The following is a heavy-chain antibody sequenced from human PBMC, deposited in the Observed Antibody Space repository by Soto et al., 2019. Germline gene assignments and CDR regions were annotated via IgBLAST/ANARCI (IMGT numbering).Heavy chain of an antibody. D-gene: IGHD6-19*01. CDR1: GYTFTSYD. J-gene: IGHJ4*02. Sequence: GASVKVSCKASGYTFTSYDINWVQQATGQGLEWMGWMNPNSGNTGYAQKFQGRVTMTRNTSISTAYMELSSLRSEDTAVYYCARAPPFPDSSGWYLIDYWGQGTLVTVSS. V-gene: IGHV1-8*01. CDR3: ARAPPFPDSSGWYLIDY. CDR2: MNPNSGNT.